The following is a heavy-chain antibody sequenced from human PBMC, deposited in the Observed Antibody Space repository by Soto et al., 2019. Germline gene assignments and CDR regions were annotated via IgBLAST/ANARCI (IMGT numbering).Heavy chain of an antibody. V-gene: IGHV1-2*02. CDR3: AKDERYSWNYVWFDP. D-gene: IGHD1-7*01. Sequence: ASVKVSCKASGCTFTGYYMHWVRQAPGQGLEWMGWINANSGGTNYAQKFQGRVTMTRDTSISTAYMELSRLRSDDTAVYYCAKDERYSWNYVWFDPTGEGTLVTVSS. CDR2: INANSGGT. J-gene: IGHJ5*02. CDR1: GCTFTGYY.